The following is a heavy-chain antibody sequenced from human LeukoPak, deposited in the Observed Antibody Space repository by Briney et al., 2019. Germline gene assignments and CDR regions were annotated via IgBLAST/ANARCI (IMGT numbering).Heavy chain of an antibody. CDR2: IYSGGNI. CDR1: GFTFSSTY. D-gene: IGHD6-19*01. V-gene: IGHV3-53*01. CDR3: AREAGGGWYRGIYFDY. Sequence: PGGSLRLSCAASGFTFSSTYMSWVRQAPGKGLEWVSVIYSGGNIYYIDSVKGRFTISRDTSKNTLYLQMNSLRAEDTAVYYCAREAGGGWYRGIYFDYWGQGTLVTVSS. J-gene: IGHJ4*02.